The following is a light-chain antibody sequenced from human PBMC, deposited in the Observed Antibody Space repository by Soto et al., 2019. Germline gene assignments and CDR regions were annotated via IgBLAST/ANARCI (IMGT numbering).Light chain of an antibody. V-gene: IGKV2-28*01. CDR1: QSLLYSDGDNY. CDR3: MQALQTPNT. J-gene: IGKJ5*01. Sequence: DIVMTQSPLSLPVTPGEPASISCRSSQSLLYSDGDNYLDWYVQRPGQSPQLLIHLASNRASGVPDRFSGSGSGTDFTLRISRVEAEDVGLYYCMQALQTPNTFGQGTRLEIK. CDR2: LAS.